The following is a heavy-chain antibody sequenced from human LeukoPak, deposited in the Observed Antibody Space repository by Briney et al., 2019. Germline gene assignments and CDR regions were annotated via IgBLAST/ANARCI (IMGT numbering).Heavy chain of an antibody. CDR3: ARRSIVVPAARIDY. J-gene: IGHJ4*02. D-gene: IGHD2-2*01. CDR1: GGSISSGGYY. CDR2: INHSGST. Sequence: PSETLSLTCTVSGGSISSGGYYWSWIRQHPGKGLEWIGEINHSGSTNYNPSLKSRVTISVDTSKNQFSLKLSSVTAADTAVYYCARRSIVVPAARIDYWGQGTLVTVSS. V-gene: IGHV4-39*07.